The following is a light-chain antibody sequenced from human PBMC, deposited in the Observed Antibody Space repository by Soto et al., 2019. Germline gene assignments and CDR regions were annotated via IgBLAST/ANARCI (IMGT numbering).Light chain of an antibody. Sequence: QSALTQPASVSGSPGQSITISCTGTSRDVGGYNYVSWHQQHPGKAPKVIITEVSNRPSGVSNLFSGSKSGNTASLTISGLQAEDEADYYCSSYIGSSTFVVFGGGTKLTVL. CDR1: SRDVGGYNY. CDR3: SSYIGSSTFVV. CDR2: EVS. J-gene: IGLJ2*01. V-gene: IGLV2-14*01.